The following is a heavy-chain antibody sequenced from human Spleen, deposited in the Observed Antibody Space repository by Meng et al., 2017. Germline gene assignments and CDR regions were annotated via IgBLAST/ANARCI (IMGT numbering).Heavy chain of an antibody. CDR2: IYHSGST. CDR3: ARDRSTMIVVVTYFDY. V-gene: IGHV4-38-2*02. Sequence: SETLSLTCTVSGYSISSGYYWGWIRQPPGKGLEWIGSIYHSGSTYYNPSLKSRVTISVDTSKNQFSLKLSSVTAADTAVYYCARDRSTMIVVVTYFDYWGQGTLVTVSS. D-gene: IGHD3-22*01. CDR1: GYSISSGYY. J-gene: IGHJ4*02.